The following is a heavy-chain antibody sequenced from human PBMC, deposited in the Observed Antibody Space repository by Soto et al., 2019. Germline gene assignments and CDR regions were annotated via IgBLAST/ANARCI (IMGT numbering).Heavy chain of an antibody. CDR1: GGSISSGGYY. Sequence: QVQLQESGPGLVKPSQTLSLTCTVSGGSISSGGYYWSWIRQHPGQGLEWIGYIYYSGSTYYNPSLKSRVTISVDTSKNQFSLKLSSVTAADTAVYYCARWGYGDYVGWFDPWGQGTLVTVSS. CDR2: IYYSGST. D-gene: IGHD4-17*01. J-gene: IGHJ5*02. V-gene: IGHV4-31*03. CDR3: ARWGYGDYVGWFDP.